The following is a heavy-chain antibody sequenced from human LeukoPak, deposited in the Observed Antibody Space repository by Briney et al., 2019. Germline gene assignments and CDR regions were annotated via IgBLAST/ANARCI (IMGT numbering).Heavy chain of an antibody. CDR1: GGSFSGYY. V-gene: IGHV4-59*01. CDR2: IYYSGST. D-gene: IGHD6-19*01. Sequence: SETLSLTCAVYGGSFSGYYWSWIRQPPGKGLEWIGYIYYSGSTNYNPSLKSRVTISVDTSKNQFSLKLSSVTAADTAVYYCARGAGYSSGWYGYWGQGTLVTVSS. CDR3: ARGAGYSSGWYGY. J-gene: IGHJ4*02.